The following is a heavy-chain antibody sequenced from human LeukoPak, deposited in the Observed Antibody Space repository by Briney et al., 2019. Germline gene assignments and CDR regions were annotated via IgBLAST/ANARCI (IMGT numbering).Heavy chain of an antibody. CDR2: INSDESRT. V-gene: IGHV3-74*01. D-gene: IGHD6-19*01. Sequence: GGSLRLSCAASGFIFSNYWMHWVRQAPGKGLVWVSRINSDESRTTYADSVKGRFTISRDNAKNTLYLQMNSLRAEDTAVYYCVRDTSGWQAAFDIWGQGTMVTVSS. CDR1: GFIFSNYW. J-gene: IGHJ3*02. CDR3: VRDTSGWQAAFDI.